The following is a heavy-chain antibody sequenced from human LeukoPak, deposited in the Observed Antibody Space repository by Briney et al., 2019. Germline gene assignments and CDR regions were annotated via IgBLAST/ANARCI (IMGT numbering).Heavy chain of an antibody. J-gene: IGHJ4*02. Sequence: GGSLRLSCAASGFTFSSYAMHWVRQAPGKGLEWVAVISYDGSNKYYADSVKGRFTISRDNSKNTLYLQMNSLRAEDTAVYYCARPLSKGYSYGYLLDYWGQGTLVTVSS. CDR3: ARPLSKGYSYGYLLDY. V-gene: IGHV3-30-3*01. CDR2: ISYDGSNK. CDR1: GFTFSSYA. D-gene: IGHD5-18*01.